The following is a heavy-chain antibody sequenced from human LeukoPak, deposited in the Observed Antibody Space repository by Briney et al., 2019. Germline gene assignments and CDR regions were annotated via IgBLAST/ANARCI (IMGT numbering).Heavy chain of an antibody. CDR3: ARHAPGSVPDTFDY. J-gene: IGHJ4*02. D-gene: IGHD2-8*01. V-gene: IGHV4-38-2*01. CDR2: IYHSGST. Sequence: SETLSLTCAVSGYSISSGYYWGWIRQPPGKGLEWIGSIYHSGSTYYNPSLKSRVTISVDTSKNQFSLELSSVTAADTAVYYCARHAPGSVPDTFDYWGQGTLVTVSS. CDR1: GYSISSGYY.